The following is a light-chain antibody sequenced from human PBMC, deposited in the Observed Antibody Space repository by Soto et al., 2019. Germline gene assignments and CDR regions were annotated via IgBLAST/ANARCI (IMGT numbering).Light chain of an antibody. CDR1: QSISSY. Sequence: EIVLTQSPATLSLSPGERATLSCRASQSISSYLAWYQQKPGQAPRLLIYDASNRATGIPARFSGSGSGKDFTLTISSLEPEDCAVYYCQQRSNWPPITFGQGKRLEIK. V-gene: IGKV3-11*01. J-gene: IGKJ5*01. CDR3: QQRSNWPPIT. CDR2: DAS.